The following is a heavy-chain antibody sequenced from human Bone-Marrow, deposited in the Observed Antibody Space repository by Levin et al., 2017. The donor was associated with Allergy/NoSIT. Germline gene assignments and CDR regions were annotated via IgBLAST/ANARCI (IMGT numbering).Heavy chain of an antibody. CDR2: ISYDGSNE. D-gene: IGHD5-12*01. J-gene: IGHJ6*02. CDR3: ANSPRGYSADDRTYYYYGMDV. CDR1: GFTFSSYG. V-gene: IGHV3-30*18. Sequence: GGSLRLSCAASGFTFSSYGMHWVRQAPGKGLEWVAVISYDGSNEYYADSGQGRFTISRDNSKNTLFLQMNSLRAEDTAVYYCANSPRGYSADDRTYYYYGMDVWGQGTTVTVSS.